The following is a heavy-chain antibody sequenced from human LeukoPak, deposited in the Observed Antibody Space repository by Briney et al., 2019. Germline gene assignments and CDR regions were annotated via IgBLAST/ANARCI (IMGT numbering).Heavy chain of an antibody. CDR3: ARHPHMITFGGVTYYFDY. V-gene: IGHV4-61*02. D-gene: IGHD3-16*01. CDR1: GGSISSGSYY. J-gene: IGHJ4*02. CDR2: IYTSGST. Sequence: PSQTLSLTCTVSGGSISSGSYYWSWIRQPAGKGLEWIGRIYTSGSTNYNPSLKSRVTISVDTSKNQFSLKLSSVTAADTAVYYCARHPHMITFGGVTYYFDYWGQGTLVTVSS.